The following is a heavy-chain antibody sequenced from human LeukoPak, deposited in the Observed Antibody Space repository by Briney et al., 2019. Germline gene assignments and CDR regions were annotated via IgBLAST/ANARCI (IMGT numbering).Heavy chain of an antibody. V-gene: IGHV1-24*01. CDR2: FDPEDGET. CDR3: ATDRVVGATITDY. CDR1: GGTFSSYA. J-gene: IGHJ4*02. Sequence: ASVKVSCKASGGTFSSYAISWVRQAPGKGLEWMGGFDPEDGETIYAQKFQGRVTMTEDTSTDTAYMELSSLRSEDTAVYYCATDRVVGATITDYWGQGTLVTVSS. D-gene: IGHD1-26*01.